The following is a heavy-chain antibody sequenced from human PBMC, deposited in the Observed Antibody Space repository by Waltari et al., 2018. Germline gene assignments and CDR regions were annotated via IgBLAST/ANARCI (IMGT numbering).Heavy chain of an antibody. Sequence: QVQLVESGGGVVQPGRCLRLPCASSGFHLSHSGLPWRLQAPGKGLEWVAVIWHDGRKDFYADSVKGRFTISRDNSRNTMYMQMNSLRAEDTAVYYCTRDVSSIYFDYWGQGTLVTVSS. CDR3: TRDVSSIYFDY. CDR1: GFHLSHSG. CDR2: IWHDGRKD. J-gene: IGHJ4*02. D-gene: IGHD6-19*01. V-gene: IGHV3-33*08.